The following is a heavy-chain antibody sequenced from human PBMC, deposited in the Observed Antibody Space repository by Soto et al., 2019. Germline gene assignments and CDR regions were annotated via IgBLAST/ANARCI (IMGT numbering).Heavy chain of an antibody. V-gene: IGHV3-23*01. Sequence: GGSLRLSCAASGFTFSSYAMSWVRQAPGKGLEWVSAISGSGGSTYYADSVKGRFTISRDNSKNTLYLQMNSLRAEDTAVYYFAKDLEPILRYFDWLAGGMDVWGQGTTVTVSS. CDR2: ISGSGGST. CDR1: GFTFSSYA. CDR3: AKDLEPILRYFDWLAGGMDV. J-gene: IGHJ6*02. D-gene: IGHD3-9*01.